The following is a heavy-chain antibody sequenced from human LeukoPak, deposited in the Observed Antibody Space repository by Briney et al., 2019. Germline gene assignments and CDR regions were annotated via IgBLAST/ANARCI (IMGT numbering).Heavy chain of an antibody. Sequence: GASVKVSCKTCGCNFIGYYLYWVRQAPGQGLESMGWINPNSGVKQYSQKFQGRVTMNSDTSISTAYLELSGLTSDDTAVYYCARGLISTNYYGSGSYFHYWGQGTLVTVSS. CDR3: ARGLISTNYYGSGSYFHY. CDR2: INPNSGVK. D-gene: IGHD3-10*01. J-gene: IGHJ4*02. CDR1: GCNFIGYY. V-gene: IGHV1-2*02.